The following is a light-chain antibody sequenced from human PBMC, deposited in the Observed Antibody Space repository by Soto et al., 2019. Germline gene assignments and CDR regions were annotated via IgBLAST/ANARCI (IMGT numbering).Light chain of an antibody. CDR2: DVT. CDR1: RSDVGGYNY. Sequence: QSALTQPASVSGSPGESITISCTGTRSDVGGYNYVSWYQHHPGKAPKLIIYDVTNRPSGVSNPFSGSKSGNTASLTISGLQPEDEADYYCSSYTTSNTRQIVFGTGTKVTVL. CDR3: SSYTTSNTRQIV. V-gene: IGLV2-14*03. J-gene: IGLJ1*01.